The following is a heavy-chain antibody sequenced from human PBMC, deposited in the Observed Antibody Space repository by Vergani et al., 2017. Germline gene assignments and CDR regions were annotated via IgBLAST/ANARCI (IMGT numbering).Heavy chain of an antibody. CDR3: ARNPYCGGDCYSDAFDI. CDR1: GYSFTNH. D-gene: IGHD2-21*02. CDR2: IYYSGST. J-gene: IGHJ3*02. V-gene: IGHV4-59*11. Sequence: VQLVQSGAEVKKPGESLKISCKGSGYSFTNHWIGWVRQMPGKGLEWIGYIYYSGSTNYNPSLKSRVTISVDTSKNQFSLKLSSVTAADTAVYYCARNPYCGGDCYSDAFDIWGQGTMVTVSS.